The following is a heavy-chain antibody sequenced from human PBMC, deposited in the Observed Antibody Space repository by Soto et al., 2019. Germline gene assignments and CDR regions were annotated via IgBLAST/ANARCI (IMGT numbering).Heavy chain of an antibody. Sequence: QVQLVESGGGVVQPGRSLRLSCAASGFTFSSYAMHWVRQAPGKGLEWVAVISYDGSNKYYADSVKGRFTISRDNSKNTLYLQMNSLSAEDTAVYYCARDGWELLLTGGMDVWGQGTTVTVSS. V-gene: IGHV3-30-3*01. CDR1: GFTFSSYA. J-gene: IGHJ6*02. CDR3: ARDGWELLLTGGMDV. D-gene: IGHD1-26*01. CDR2: ISYDGSNK.